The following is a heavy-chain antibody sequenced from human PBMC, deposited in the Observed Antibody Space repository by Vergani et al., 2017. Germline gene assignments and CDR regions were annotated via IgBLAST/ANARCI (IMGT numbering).Heavy chain of an antibody. Sequence: QVQLQESGPGLVKPSETLSLTCTVSTDSVSNTFYYWGWIRQPPGKGLEWIGYIYYSGSTNYNPSLKSRVTISVDTSKNQFSLKLSSVTAADTAVYYCARNPYCGGDCYSDAFDIWGQGTMVTVSS. CDR3: ARNPYCGGDCYSDAFDI. D-gene: IGHD2-21*02. CDR1: TDSVSNTFYY. CDR2: IYYSGST. J-gene: IGHJ3*02. V-gene: IGHV4-61*01.